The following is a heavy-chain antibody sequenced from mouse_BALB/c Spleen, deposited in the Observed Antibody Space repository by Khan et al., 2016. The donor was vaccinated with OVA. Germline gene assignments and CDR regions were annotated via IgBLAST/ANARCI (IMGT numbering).Heavy chain of an antibody. V-gene: IGHV2-6-7*01. CDR1: GFSLTGYG. D-gene: IGHD2-10*01. CDR2: IWGDGST. Sequence: QVQLKQSGPGLVAPSQSLSITCTVSGFSLTGYGVNWVRQPPGKGLEWLGMIWGDGSTDYNSVLKSRLSINKDNSKSQVFLKMNSLQTDDTARYYCARAYYGNYREAMDYWGQGTSVTVSS. J-gene: IGHJ4*01. CDR3: ARAYYGNYREAMDY.